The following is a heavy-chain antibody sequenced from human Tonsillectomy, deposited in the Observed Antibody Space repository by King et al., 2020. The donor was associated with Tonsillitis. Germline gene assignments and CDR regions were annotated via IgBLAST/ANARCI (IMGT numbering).Heavy chain of an antibody. J-gene: IGHJ4*02. CDR2: IYPVDSDT. Sequence: QLVQSGAEVKKPGESLKISCKGSGYSFISYLIGWVRQMPGKGLELMGCIYPVDSDTRYSPFFQGQVTISADKSISTASLQWSSLKASDTAMYYCARYYYDSSGYYLLPYFDYWGQGTLVTVSS. D-gene: IGHD3-22*01. V-gene: IGHV5-51*03. CDR3: ARYYYDSSGYYLLPYFDY. CDR1: GYSFISYL.